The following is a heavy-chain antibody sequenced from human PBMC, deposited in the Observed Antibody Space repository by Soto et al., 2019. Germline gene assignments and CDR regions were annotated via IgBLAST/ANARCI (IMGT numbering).Heavy chain of an antibody. CDR3: ARGTGYSYASGYYYGMDV. Sequence: SETLSLTFAVYDGSFSGYYWSWIRQPPGKGLEWIGEINHSGSTNYNPSLKSRVTISVDTSKNQFSLKLSSVTAADTAVYYCARGTGYSYASGYYYGMDVWGQGTTVTVS. V-gene: IGHV4-34*01. CDR2: INHSGST. D-gene: IGHD5-18*01. J-gene: IGHJ6*02. CDR1: DGSFSGYY.